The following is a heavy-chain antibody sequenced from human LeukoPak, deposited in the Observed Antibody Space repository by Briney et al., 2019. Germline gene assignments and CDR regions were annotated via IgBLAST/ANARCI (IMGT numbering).Heavy chain of an antibody. V-gene: IGHV3-23*01. CDR3: ANEEVPNDY. J-gene: IGHJ4*02. CDR2: ISISGDIT. CDR1: GFTFSSHA. Sequence: GGSLRLSCAVSGFTFSSHAMTWVRQAPGKGLEWVSGISISGDITYYSDSVQGRFIISRDNSKNTVYLQMNSLRVEDTAVYYCANEEVPNDYWGQGTLVTVSS. D-gene: IGHD4/OR15-4a*01.